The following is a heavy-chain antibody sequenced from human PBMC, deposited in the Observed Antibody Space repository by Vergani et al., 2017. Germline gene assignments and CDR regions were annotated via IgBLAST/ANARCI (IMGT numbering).Heavy chain of an antibody. V-gene: IGHV4-30-4*08. CDR2: IYYSGST. CDR1: GVSMQSGDYY. D-gene: IGHD1-26*01. J-gene: IGHJ4*02. CDR3: ARDRGSGSYYDFDY. Sequence: QVQLHESGPGLVKPSETLSLICSVSGVSMQSGDYYWSWIRQPPGKGLEWIGYIYYSGSTYYNPSLKSRVTISVDTSKNQFSLKLSSVTAADTAVYYCARDRGSGSYYDFDYWGQGTLVTVSS.